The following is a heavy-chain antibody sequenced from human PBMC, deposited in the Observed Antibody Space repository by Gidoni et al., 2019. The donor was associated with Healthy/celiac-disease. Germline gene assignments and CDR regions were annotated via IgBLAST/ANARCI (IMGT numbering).Heavy chain of an antibody. J-gene: IGHJ6*04. Sequence: CASSGFTFSSYAMSWVRQAPGKGLEWVSAISSSGGSTYYANSVKGRFTISRENYKNTLNLKMNSMGAEDTAGYDCAKDNPLDVWGKGTTVTVSS. V-gene: IGHV3-23*01. CDR3: AKDNPLDV. CDR1: GFTFSSYA. CDR2: ISSSGGST.